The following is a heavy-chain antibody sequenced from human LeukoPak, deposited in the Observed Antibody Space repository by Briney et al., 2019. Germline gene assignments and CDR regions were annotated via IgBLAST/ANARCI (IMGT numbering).Heavy chain of an antibody. Sequence: GGSLRLSCAASGFTLSSCAMSWVRQAPGKGLEWVSGISWNSGSIGYADSVKGRFTISRDNAKNSLYLQMNSLRAEDTALYYCAKDIFTMVRGVVDYWGQGTLVTISS. CDR2: ISWNSGSI. CDR1: GFTLSSCA. V-gene: IGHV3-9*01. J-gene: IGHJ4*02. CDR3: AKDIFTMVRGVVDY. D-gene: IGHD3-10*01.